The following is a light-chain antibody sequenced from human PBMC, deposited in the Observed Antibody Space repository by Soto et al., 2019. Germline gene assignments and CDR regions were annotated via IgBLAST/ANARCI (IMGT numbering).Light chain of an antibody. J-gene: IGLJ2*01. Sequence: QSVLTQPPSASGTPGQRVTISCSGSSSNIGSNYVYWYQQLPGTAPKLLIYRNNQRPSGVPDRCSGSKSGTSASLAISGLRSEDEADYYCAAWDDSLSGQGVFGGGTKLTVL. CDR2: RNN. CDR3: AAWDDSLSGQGV. CDR1: SSNIGSNY. V-gene: IGLV1-47*01.